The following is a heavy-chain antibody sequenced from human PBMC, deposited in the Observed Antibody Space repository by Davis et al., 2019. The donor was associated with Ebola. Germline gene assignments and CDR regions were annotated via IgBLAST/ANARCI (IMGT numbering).Heavy chain of an antibody. V-gene: IGHV1-18*01. Sequence: ASVKVSCKASGYTFTSYGISWVRQAPGQGLEWMGWISAYNGNTNYAQKLQGRVTMTTDTSTSTAYMELSSLRSEDTAVYYCAIPRRYCSSTSCFRYYYGMDVWGKGTTVTVSS. CDR1: GYTFTSYG. CDR3: AIPRRYCSSTSCFRYYYGMDV. CDR2: ISAYNGNT. D-gene: IGHD2-2*01. J-gene: IGHJ6*04.